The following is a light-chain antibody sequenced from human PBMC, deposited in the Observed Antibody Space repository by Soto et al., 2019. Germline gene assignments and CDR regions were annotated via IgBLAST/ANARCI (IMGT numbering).Light chain of an antibody. CDR3: QQSYSTPRT. V-gene: IGKV1-8*01. J-gene: IGKJ1*01. CDR1: QGISSY. Sequence: AIRVTQSPSSLSASTGDRVTITCRASQGISSYLAWYQQKPGHAPKLLIYAASSLPRGGPSKVHGRGTGDSFHPPNNHPQTEDFATYYCQQSYSTPRTFGQGTKVDIK. CDR2: AAS.